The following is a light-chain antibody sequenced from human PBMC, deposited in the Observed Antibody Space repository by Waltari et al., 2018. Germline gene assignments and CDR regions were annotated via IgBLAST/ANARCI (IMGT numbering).Light chain of an antibody. Sequence: SYEVTQPPSVSVSPGQTASITCSGDELGDKYGWWYQQKPGQSPVVVIYQDVKRPSGIPERFSGSSSGNTATLTIGGTQAMDEADYYCQAWDGTTVVFGGGTKVTVL. V-gene: IGLV3-1*01. CDR1: ELGDKY. J-gene: IGLJ2*01. CDR3: QAWDGTTVV. CDR2: QDV.